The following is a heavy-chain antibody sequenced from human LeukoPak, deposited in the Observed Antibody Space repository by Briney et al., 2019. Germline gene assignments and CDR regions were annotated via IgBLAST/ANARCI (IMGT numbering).Heavy chain of an antibody. D-gene: IGHD5-24*01. Sequence: GGSLRLSCAASGFAFSNHAMTWVRQAPGKGLEWISAISYTTTGNTYYADSVKGRFTISRDNSENTVYLQVSSLRAEDTAVYFCAKGGPQFFDYWGQGSLVTVSS. V-gene: IGHV3-23*01. CDR3: AKGGPQFFDY. J-gene: IGHJ4*02. CDR2: ISYTTTGNT. CDR1: GFAFSNHA.